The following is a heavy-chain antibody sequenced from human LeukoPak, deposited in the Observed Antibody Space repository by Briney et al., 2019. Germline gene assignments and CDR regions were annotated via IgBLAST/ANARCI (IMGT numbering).Heavy chain of an antibody. CDR3: ARDQAVTPLSFFFDY. J-gene: IGHJ4*02. Sequence: PGGSLRLSCAASGFTFSSYWMSWVRQAPGKGLEWVANIKQDGSKKYYVDSVKGRFTISRDNAKNSLYLQMNSLRAEDTAVYYCARDQAVTPLSFFFDYWGQGTLVTVSS. CDR2: IKQDGSKK. D-gene: IGHD4-17*01. CDR1: GFTFSSYW. V-gene: IGHV3-7*03.